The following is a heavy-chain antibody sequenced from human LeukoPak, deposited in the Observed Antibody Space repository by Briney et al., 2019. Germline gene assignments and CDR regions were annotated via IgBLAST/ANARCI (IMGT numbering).Heavy chain of an antibody. D-gene: IGHD6-13*01. CDR1: GFTFTDYW. CDR2: IRQDRSEK. J-gene: IGHJ4*01. V-gene: IGHV3-7*01. Sequence: GSLRLSCAVSGFTFTDYWMNWVRQAPGKGPEWVASIRQDRSEKTYVDSVKGRFTISRDNTKNSLSLQVNSLRVEDTAVYYCARDGTAAGLYFDLWGQGTLVTVSS. CDR3: ARDGTAAGLYFDL.